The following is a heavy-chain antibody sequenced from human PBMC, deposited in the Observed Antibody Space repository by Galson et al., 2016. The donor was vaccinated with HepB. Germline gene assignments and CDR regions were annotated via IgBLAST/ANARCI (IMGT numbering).Heavy chain of an antibody. D-gene: IGHD3-16*01. V-gene: IGHV3-30-3*01. Sequence: FLRLSCAASGFTFSSHTMHWVRQAPGKGLEWVAVISSEGSRTDYADSVKGRFTISRDISKNTVFLQMNSLRVIDTAVYYCARDNYGYGNYLDSWGQGTLVTVSS. J-gene: IGHJ4*02. CDR3: ARDNYGYGNYLDS. CDR1: GFTFSSHT. CDR2: ISSEGSRT.